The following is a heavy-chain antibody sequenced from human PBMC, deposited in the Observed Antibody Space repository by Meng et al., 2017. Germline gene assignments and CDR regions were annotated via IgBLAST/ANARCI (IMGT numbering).Heavy chain of an antibody. CDR3: ARAIAVSGTGRFDY. J-gene: IGHJ4*02. CDR2: INAGNSDT. Sequence: QVQRVPSWAEVQKPGASVKVSCKASGYTFTTYAIHWVRQAPGQRLEWMGWINAGNSDTKYPQKLQGKVTITRDTSASTVYMEVSSLRSEDTGVYYCARAIAVSGTGRFDYWGQGTLVTVSS. CDR1: GYTFTTYA. V-gene: IGHV1-3*01. D-gene: IGHD6-19*01.